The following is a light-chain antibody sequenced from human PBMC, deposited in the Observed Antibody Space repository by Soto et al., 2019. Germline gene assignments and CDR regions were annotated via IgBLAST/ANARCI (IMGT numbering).Light chain of an antibody. CDR1: QSISSY. Sequence: DIQMTQSPSSLSASVGDIVTITCRASQSISSYLNWYQQKPGKAPKLLIYAASSLQSGVPSRFSGSGSGTDFTLTISSLQPEDVATYYCQKYNSAPLTFGGGTKVDI. CDR2: AAS. J-gene: IGKJ4*01. V-gene: IGKV1-39*01. CDR3: QKYNSAPLT.